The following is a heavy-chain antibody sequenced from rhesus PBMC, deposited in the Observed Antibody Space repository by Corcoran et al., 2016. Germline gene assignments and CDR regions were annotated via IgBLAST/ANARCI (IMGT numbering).Heavy chain of an antibody. CDR2: IYGSGGST. CDR3: ARRGGADY. Sequence: QVQLQESGPGLVKPSETLPLTCAVSGASISSNYWSWIRQAPGKGLEWLGRIYGSGGSTAYNPSRKGRVPISKDASNSQLSLKMTSATAADTAVYFCARRGGADYWGQGILVTVSS. CDR1: GASISSNY. V-gene: IGHV4S2*01. J-gene: IGHJ4*01. D-gene: IGHD1-44*02.